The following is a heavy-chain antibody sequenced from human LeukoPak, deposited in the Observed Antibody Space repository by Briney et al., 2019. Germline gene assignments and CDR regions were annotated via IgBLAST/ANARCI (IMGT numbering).Heavy chain of an antibody. D-gene: IGHD2-15*01. V-gene: IGHV4-39*01. CDR1: GGSISSSSYY. CDR3: ARRSLVAATDY. Sequence: SETLSLTCTVSGGSISSSSYYWGWIRQPPGKGLEWIGSIYYSGSTYYNSSLKSRVTISVDTSKNQFSLKLSSVTAADTAVYYCARRSLVAATDYWGQGTLVTVSS. CDR2: IYYSGST. J-gene: IGHJ4*02.